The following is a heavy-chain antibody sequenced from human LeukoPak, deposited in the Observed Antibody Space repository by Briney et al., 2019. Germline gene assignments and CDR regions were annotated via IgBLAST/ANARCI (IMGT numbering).Heavy chain of an antibody. CDR3: ARTKGSYYINPKFDY. CDR2: IISGGGST. J-gene: IGHJ4*02. D-gene: IGHD3-10*01. V-gene: IGHV3-23*01. CDR1: GGPFISYA. Sequence: GGPLRRSCGASGGPFISYAMRWVRQAPGRGLEGVAAIISGGGSTYYADSVNGRFTISRDNSKDTLYLQMNSLRAEGTGVYFCARTKGSYYINPKFDYWGQGTLVTVSS.